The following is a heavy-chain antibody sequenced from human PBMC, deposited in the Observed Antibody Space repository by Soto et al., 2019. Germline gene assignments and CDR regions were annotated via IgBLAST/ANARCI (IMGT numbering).Heavy chain of an antibody. Sequence: EVQLVESGGGLVQPGGSLRLSCAASGFTFRTYWMHWVRQVPGKGLMWVSRINTDGTNTTYADAVKGRFTISRDNAKNTLLLQMSSLRAEDTAVYYCARGYSGTYRVDYWGQGTLVTVS. CDR1: GFTFRTYW. CDR3: ARGYSGTYRVDY. D-gene: IGHD1-26*01. V-gene: IGHV3-74*01. CDR2: INTDGTNT. J-gene: IGHJ4*02.